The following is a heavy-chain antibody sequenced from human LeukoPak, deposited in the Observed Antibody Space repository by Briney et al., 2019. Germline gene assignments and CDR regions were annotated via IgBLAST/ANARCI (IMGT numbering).Heavy chain of an antibody. CDR2: ISYDGSNK. CDR3: ARGDVVVVAATPLY. Sequence: GGSLRLSCAASGFTFSSYAMHWVRQAPGKGLEWVAVISYDGSNKYYADSVKGRFTISRDNSKNTLYLQMNSLRAEDTAVYYCARGDVVVVAATPLYWGQGTLVTVSS. D-gene: IGHD2-15*01. J-gene: IGHJ4*02. V-gene: IGHV3-30-3*01. CDR1: GFTFSSYA.